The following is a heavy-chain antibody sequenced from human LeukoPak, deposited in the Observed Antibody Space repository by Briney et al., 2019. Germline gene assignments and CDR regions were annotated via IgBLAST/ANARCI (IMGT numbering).Heavy chain of an antibody. V-gene: IGHV3-23*01. CDR3: AKTTLVRSGYYYYGMDL. J-gene: IGHJ6*02. D-gene: IGHD3-10*01. CDR2: ITDSGGSR. CDR1: GITFSSYA. Sequence: GGCLRLSCVASGITFSSYAMSWVRQAPGKGLEWVSGITDSGGSRYYADSVKGRFTISRDNSKNTLYLQMSSLRAEDTALYYCAKTTLVRSGYYYYGMDLWGQGTTVTVSS.